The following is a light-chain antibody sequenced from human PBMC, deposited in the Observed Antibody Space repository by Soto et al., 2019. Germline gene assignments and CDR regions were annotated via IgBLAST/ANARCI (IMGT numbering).Light chain of an antibody. CDR3: QQYGSSPQGVT. CDR1: QSVSSSY. Sequence: EIVLTQPPGTLSLSPGERATLSCRASQSVSSSYLAWYQQKPGQAPRLLIYGASSRATGIPDRFSGSGSGTDFTLTISRLEPEDFAVYYCQQYGSSPQGVTFGPGTKVDI. CDR2: GAS. J-gene: IGKJ3*01. V-gene: IGKV3-20*01.